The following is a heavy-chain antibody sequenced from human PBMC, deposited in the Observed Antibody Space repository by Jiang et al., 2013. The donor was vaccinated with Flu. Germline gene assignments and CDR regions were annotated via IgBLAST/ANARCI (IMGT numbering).Heavy chain of an antibody. D-gene: IGHD6-6*01. CDR1: GDSISSAAYY. Sequence: PGLVKPSETLSLSCAAAGDSISSAAYYWGWIRQTPGKGLEWIGSIYYMGGTYYNPSLESRVTIPVDASKNQFSLKLRSVTAADTAVYYCARHLTIAGRHSYYFDRWGQGTLVTVSS. CDR3: ARHLTIAGRHSYYFDR. J-gene: IGHJ4*02. V-gene: IGHV4-39*01. CDR2: IYYMGGT.